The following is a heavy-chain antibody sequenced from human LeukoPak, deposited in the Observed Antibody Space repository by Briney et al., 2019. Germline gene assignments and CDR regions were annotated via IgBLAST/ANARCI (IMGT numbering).Heavy chain of an antibody. Sequence: GASVKVSCKASGYTFTSYDINCVRQATGQGLEWMGWMNPNSGNTGYAQKFQGRVTMTRNTSISTAYMELSSLRSEDTAVYYCARPPNCSSTSCYGYYYGMDVWGQGTTVTVS. CDR2: MNPNSGNT. J-gene: IGHJ6*02. V-gene: IGHV1-8*01. CDR3: ARPPNCSSTSCYGYYYGMDV. D-gene: IGHD2-2*01. CDR1: GYTFTSYD.